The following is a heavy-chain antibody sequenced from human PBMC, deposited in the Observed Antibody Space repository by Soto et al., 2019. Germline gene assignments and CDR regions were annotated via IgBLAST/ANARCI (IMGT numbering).Heavy chain of an antibody. J-gene: IGHJ4*02. D-gene: IGHD6-13*01. V-gene: IGHV3-48*01. Sequence: GGSLRLSCAASGFTFSSYSMNWVRQAPGKGLEWVSYISSSSTIYYADSVKGRFTISRDNAKNSLYLQMNSLRAEDTAVYYCARGSSSLGYWGQGTLVTVSS. CDR2: ISSSSTI. CDR1: GFTFSSYS. CDR3: ARGSSSLGY.